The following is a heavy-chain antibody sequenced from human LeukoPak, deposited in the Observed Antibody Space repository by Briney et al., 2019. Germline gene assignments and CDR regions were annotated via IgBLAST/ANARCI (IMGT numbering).Heavy chain of an antibody. J-gene: IGHJ4*02. CDR2: IYYSGST. CDR1: GGXINNYF. V-gene: IGHV4-59*12. Sequence: SETLSLTCTVSGGXINNYFWTWMRQPPGKGLEWIGKIYYSGSTNYNPSLKSRVTISVDTSKNQFSLKVSSVSAADTAAYYCARAQYSGSCLDYWGQGTLVTVSS. CDR3: ARAQYSGSCLDY. D-gene: IGHD1-26*01.